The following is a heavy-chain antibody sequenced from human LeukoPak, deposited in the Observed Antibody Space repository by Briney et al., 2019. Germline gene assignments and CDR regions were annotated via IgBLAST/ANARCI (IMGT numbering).Heavy chain of an antibody. CDR2: ISSSGSTI. Sequence: GGSLRLSCAASGFTFSSHEMNWVRQAPGKGLEWVSYISSSGSTIYYADSVKGRFTISRDNAKNSLYLQMNSLRAEDTAVYYCASDNGDYSFDYWGQGSLGTVSS. J-gene: IGHJ4*02. V-gene: IGHV3-48*03. D-gene: IGHD4-17*01. CDR3: ASDNGDYSFDY. CDR1: GFTFSSHE.